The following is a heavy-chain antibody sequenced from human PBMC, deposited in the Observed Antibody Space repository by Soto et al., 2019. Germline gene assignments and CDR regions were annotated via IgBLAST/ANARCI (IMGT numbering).Heavy chain of an antibody. CDR3: ARQTGYCSGGSCYRAFDP. J-gene: IGHJ5*02. V-gene: IGHV1-18*01. D-gene: IGHD2-15*01. CDR2: ISAYNGNT. CDR1: GYTFTSYG. Sequence: ASVKVSCKASGYTFTSYGISWVRQAPGQGLEWMGWISAYNGNTNYAQKLQGRVTMTTDTSTSTAYMELRSLRSDDTAVYYCARQTGYCSGGSCYRAFDPWGQGTLVTVS.